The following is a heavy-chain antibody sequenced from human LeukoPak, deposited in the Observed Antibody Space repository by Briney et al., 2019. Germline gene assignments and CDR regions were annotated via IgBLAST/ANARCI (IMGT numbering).Heavy chain of an antibody. CDR1: GGSISSSSYY. J-gene: IGHJ4*02. V-gene: IGHV4-39*01. D-gene: IGHD6-6*01. CDR3: ARGDYSSSSEIDY. CDR2: IYYSGST. Sequence: SETLSLTCTVSGGSISSSSYYWGWIRQPPGKGLEWIGSIYYSGSTYYNPSLKSRVTISVDTSKNQFSLKLSSVTAADTAVYYCARGDYSSSSEIDYWGQGTLVTVSS.